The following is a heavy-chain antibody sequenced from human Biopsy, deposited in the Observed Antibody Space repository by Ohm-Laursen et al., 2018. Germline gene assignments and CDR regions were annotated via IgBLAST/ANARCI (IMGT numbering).Heavy chain of an antibody. D-gene: IGHD1-7*01. CDR1: GYIFPTYW. CDR3: ARNSGNYKYDAFDI. CDR2: IYPSDSNT. Sequence: ESLKISCKGSGYIFPTYWIGWVRQMPGKGLEWMGIIYPSDSNTIYSPSFQGQVTISADKSISAAYLQLTSLKASDTATYYCARNSGNYKYDAFDIWGLGTMVTVSS. V-gene: IGHV5-51*01. J-gene: IGHJ3*02.